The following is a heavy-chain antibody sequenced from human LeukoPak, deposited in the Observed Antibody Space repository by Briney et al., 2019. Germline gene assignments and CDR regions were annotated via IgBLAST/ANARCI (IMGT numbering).Heavy chain of an antibody. CDR2: FDPEDGET. Sequence: SVKVSRKVSGYTLTELSMHGVRQAPGKGREWMGGFDPEDGETIYAQKFQGRVTMTEDTSTDTAYMELSSLRSEDTAVYYCATGELSSGWYVLDYWGQGTLVTVSS. CDR3: ATGELSSGWYVLDY. CDR1: GYTLTELS. J-gene: IGHJ4*02. D-gene: IGHD6-19*01. V-gene: IGHV1-24*01.